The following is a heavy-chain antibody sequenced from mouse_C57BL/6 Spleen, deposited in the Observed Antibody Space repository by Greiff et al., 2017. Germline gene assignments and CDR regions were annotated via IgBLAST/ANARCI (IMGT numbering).Heavy chain of an antibody. CDR3: ARDGYYYFDY. CDR2: IDPSDSET. Sequence: VQLQQPGAELVRPGSSVKLSCKASGYTFTSYWMHWVKQRPIQGLEWIGNIDPSDSETHYNQKFKDKATLTVDKSSSTAYMQLSSLTSEDSADYYCARDGYYYFDYWGQGTTLTVAS. D-gene: IGHD2-3*01. V-gene: IGHV1-52*01. J-gene: IGHJ2*01. CDR1: GYTFTSYW.